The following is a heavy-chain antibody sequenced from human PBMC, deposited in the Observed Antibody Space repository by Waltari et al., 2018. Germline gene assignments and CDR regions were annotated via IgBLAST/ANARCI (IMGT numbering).Heavy chain of an antibody. CDR2: VYYNGYK. CDR3: VRQRSADFWSGYFDL. Sequence: QAQLQELGPGQVKPSETLSFRCAVSGDSISTSTFYWGWVRQPPGKGLEWVGSVYYNGYKFYNPSLKSRITLSMDTSNTHFSLSLTSVTAADTAIYYCVRQRSADFWSGYFDLWGQGTLVTVSS. D-gene: IGHD3-3*01. J-gene: IGHJ4*02. CDR1: GDSISTSTFY. V-gene: IGHV4-39*01.